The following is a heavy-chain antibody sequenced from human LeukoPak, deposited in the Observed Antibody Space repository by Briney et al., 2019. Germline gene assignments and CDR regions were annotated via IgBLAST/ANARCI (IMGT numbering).Heavy chain of an antibody. CDR2: INHSGST. Sequence: PSETLSLTCAVYGGSFSGYYWSWIRQPPGKGLEWIGEINHSGSTNYNPSLKSRVTIPVDTSKNQFSLKLSSVTAADTAVYYCARRGTTTVRGVIKNFDYWGQGTLVTVSS. CDR1: GGSFSGYY. D-gene: IGHD3-10*01. V-gene: IGHV4-34*01. J-gene: IGHJ4*02. CDR3: ARRGTTTVRGVIKNFDY.